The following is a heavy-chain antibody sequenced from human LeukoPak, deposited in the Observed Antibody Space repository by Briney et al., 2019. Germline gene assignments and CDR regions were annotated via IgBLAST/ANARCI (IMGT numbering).Heavy chain of an antibody. CDR3: AREVYSSSRPADAFDI. CDR2: IMQDGSEK. J-gene: IGHJ3*02. Sequence: GGSLRLSCLGSGFTFSTYWMSWVRQAPGKGLEWVANIMQDGSEKNYVDSVKGRFTISRDNARNSLYLQMNSLGAEDTAVYYCAREVYSSSRPADAFDIWGQGTVVTVSS. V-gene: IGHV3-7*01. CDR1: GFTFSTYW. D-gene: IGHD6-13*01.